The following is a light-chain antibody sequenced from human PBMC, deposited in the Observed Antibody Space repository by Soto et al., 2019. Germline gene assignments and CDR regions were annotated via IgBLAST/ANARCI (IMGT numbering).Light chain of an antibody. CDR3: QQYNSYPLT. V-gene: IGKV1-5*01. J-gene: IGKJ4*01. CDR2: DAS. Sequence: DIQTTQSPSTLSASVGDRVTITCRASQSISSWLAWYQQNPGKAPKLLIYDASSVESGVPSRFSGSGSGTEFTLTISSLQPDDFATYYCQQYNSYPLTFGGGTKVDI. CDR1: QSISSW.